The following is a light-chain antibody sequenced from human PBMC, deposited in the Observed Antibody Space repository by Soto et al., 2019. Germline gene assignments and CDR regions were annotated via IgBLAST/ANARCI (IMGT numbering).Light chain of an antibody. CDR3: QQRSTWPPFS. CDR1: QSIGSY. CDR2: DAS. Sequence: EILFTQSPATLSLSLGERATLSCRASQSIGSYLAWYQHKLGQPPRLLIYDASNRANGIPVRFSGSGSGTDFTLTISSLEPEDFAFYYCQQRSTWPPFSFGPGTKVDIK. V-gene: IGKV3-11*01. J-gene: IGKJ3*01.